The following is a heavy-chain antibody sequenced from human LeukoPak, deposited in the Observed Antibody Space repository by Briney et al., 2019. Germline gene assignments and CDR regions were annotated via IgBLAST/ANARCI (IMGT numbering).Heavy chain of an antibody. Sequence: PSETLSLTCAVYGGSFSGYYWSWIRQPPGKGLEWIGEINHSGSTNYNPSLKSRVTISVDTSKNQSSLKLSSVTAADTAVYYCARAGGGRYCSSTSCYSPPNWFDPWGQGTLVTVSS. J-gene: IGHJ5*02. CDR3: ARAGGGRYCSSTSCYSPPNWFDP. CDR1: GGSFSGYY. D-gene: IGHD2-2*02. CDR2: INHSGST. V-gene: IGHV4-34*01.